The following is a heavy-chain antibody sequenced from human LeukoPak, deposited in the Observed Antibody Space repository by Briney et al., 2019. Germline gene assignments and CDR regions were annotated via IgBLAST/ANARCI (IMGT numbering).Heavy chain of an antibody. Sequence: GRSLRLSCAASGFTFSSYAMHWVRQAPGKGLEWVAVISYDGSNKYYADSVKGRFTISRDNSKNTLYLQMNSLRAEDTAVYYCARVLVAGPGAFDIWGQGTMVTVSS. CDR2: ISYDGSNK. D-gene: IGHD6-19*01. J-gene: IGHJ3*02. CDR1: GFTFSSYA. V-gene: IGHV3-30*04. CDR3: ARVLVAGPGAFDI.